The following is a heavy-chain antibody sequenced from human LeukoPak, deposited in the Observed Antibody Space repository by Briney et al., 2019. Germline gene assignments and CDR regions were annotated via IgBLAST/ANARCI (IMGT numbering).Heavy chain of an antibody. Sequence: SSETLSLTCTVSGGSISSSSYYWGWIRQPPGKGLEWIGSFYYSGSTYYNPSLKSRVTISVDTSKNQFSLKLSSVTAADTAVYYCARGFFRDMIVVVSGGYFDYWGQGTLVTVSS. D-gene: IGHD3-22*01. CDR2: FYYSGST. CDR1: GGSISSSSYY. V-gene: IGHV4-39*07. CDR3: ARGFFRDMIVVVSGGYFDY. J-gene: IGHJ4*02.